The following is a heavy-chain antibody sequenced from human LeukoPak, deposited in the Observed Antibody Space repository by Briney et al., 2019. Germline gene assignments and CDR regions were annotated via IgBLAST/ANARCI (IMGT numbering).Heavy chain of an antibody. CDR1: GGSISSYY. CDR2: IYYSGST. CDR3: ARGFWEYNFDY. J-gene: IGHJ4*02. V-gene: IGHV4-59*01. Sequence: SETLSLICSVSGGSISSYYWSWIRQPPGKGLEWIGYIYYSGSTNYNPSLKSRVTISVDTSKNQFSLKLSSVTGADTAVYYCARGFWEYNFDYWGQGTLVTVSS. D-gene: IGHD3-3*01.